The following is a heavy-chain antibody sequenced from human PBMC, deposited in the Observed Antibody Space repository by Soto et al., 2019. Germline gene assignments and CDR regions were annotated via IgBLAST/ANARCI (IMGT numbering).Heavy chain of an antibody. CDR2: IYYSGTT. J-gene: IGHJ4*02. D-gene: IGHD2-15*01. Sequence: SETLSLTCTVSGASMSSYYWSWIRQPPGMGLEWIGYIYYSGTTNYNPSLKSRVTISVDTSKNQFSLQVTSVTPTDTAVYYCARGGTVVNGFDYWGQGTLVTVSS. CDR1: GASMSSYY. CDR3: ARGGTVVNGFDY. V-gene: IGHV4-59*01.